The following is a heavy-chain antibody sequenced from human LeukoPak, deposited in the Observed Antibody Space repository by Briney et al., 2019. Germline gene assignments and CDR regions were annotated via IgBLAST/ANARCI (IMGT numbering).Heavy chain of an antibody. CDR3: ARTTVTTLTFDY. CDR2: IYYSGST. V-gene: IGHV4-59*01. CDR1: GGSISSYY. J-gene: IGHJ4*02. D-gene: IGHD4-17*01. Sequence: PSETLSLTCTVSGGSISSYYRSWIRQPPGKGLEWIGYIYYSGSTNYNPSLKSRVTISVDTSKNQFSLKLSSVTAADTAVYYCARTTVTTLTFDYWGQGTLVTVSS.